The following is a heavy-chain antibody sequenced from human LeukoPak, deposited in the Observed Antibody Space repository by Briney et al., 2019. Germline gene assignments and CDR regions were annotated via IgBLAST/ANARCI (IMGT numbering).Heavy chain of an antibody. J-gene: IGHJ4*02. V-gene: IGHV4-4*02. CDR2: IYHSGST. Sequence: SETLSLTCAVSGGSISSSNWWSWVRQPPGKGLEWIGKIYHSGSTNYNPSLKSRVTISVDKSKNQFSLKLSSVTAADTAVYYCASGGSSSWTTRFDYWGQGTLVTVSS. CDR1: GGSISSSNW. D-gene: IGHD6-13*01. CDR3: ASGGSSSWTTRFDY.